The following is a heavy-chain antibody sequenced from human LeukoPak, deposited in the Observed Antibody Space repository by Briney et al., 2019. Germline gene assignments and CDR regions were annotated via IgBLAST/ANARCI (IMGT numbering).Heavy chain of an antibody. CDR2: ISGSGGST. D-gene: IGHD2-15*01. CDR1: GFTFSSYA. CDR3: AKDLRSSGGSCYRY. V-gene: IGHV3-23*01. Sequence: TGGSLRLSCAASGFTFSSYAMSWVRQAPGKGLEWVSAISGSGGSTYYADSVKGRFTISRDNSKNTLYLQMNSLRAEDTAVYYCAKDLRSSGGSCYRYWGQGTLVTVSS. J-gene: IGHJ4*02.